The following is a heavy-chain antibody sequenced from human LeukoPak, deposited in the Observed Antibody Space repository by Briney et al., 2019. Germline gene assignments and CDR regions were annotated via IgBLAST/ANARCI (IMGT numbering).Heavy chain of an antibody. CDR2: INPNSGGT. D-gene: IGHD3-22*01. J-gene: IGHJ4*02. CDR3: ARDLTVVGRGDLDY. Sequence: ASVKVSCKASGYTFTGYYMHWVRQAPGQGLEWMGWINPNSGGTNYAQKFQGRVTMTRDTSISTAYMELSRLRSDDTAVYYCARDLTVVGRGDLDYWGQGTLVTVSS. CDR1: GYTFTGYY. V-gene: IGHV1-2*02.